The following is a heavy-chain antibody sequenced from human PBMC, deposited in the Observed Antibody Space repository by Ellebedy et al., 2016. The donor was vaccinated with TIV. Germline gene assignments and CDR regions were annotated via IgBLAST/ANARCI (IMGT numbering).Heavy chain of an antibody. J-gene: IGHJ5*02. CDR1: GFTFNSYA. V-gene: IGHV3-30-3*01. CDR2: ISFDGSNK. D-gene: IGHD3-10*01. CDR3: AKDRGSSGNNWFDP. Sequence: GESLKISXAASGFTFNSYAMHWVRQAPGKGLEWVAVISFDGSNKYYADSVKGRFTISRDNSKNTLYLQMNSLRVEDTVVYYCAKDRGSSGNNWFDPWGQGTLVTVSS.